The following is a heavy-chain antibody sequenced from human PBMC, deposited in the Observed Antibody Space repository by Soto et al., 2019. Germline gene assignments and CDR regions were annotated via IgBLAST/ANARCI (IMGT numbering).Heavy chain of an antibody. D-gene: IGHD3-22*01. CDR2: INHSGST. CDR3: ARGPTPPYYDDSSCYYYFDY. J-gene: IGHJ4*02. CDR1: GGSFSGYY. Sequence: QVQLQQWGAGLLKPSETLSLTCAVYGGSFSGYYWSWIRQPPGKGLEWIGEINHSGSTNYNPSLKSRVTISVDTSKNQFSRQLRYVAAAETAVYYCARGPTPPYYDDSSCYYYFDYWGQGTLVTVSS. V-gene: IGHV4-34*01.